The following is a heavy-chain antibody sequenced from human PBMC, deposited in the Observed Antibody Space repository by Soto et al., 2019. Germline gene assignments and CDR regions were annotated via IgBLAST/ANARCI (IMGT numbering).Heavy chain of an antibody. CDR3: ARGRMSGNPNPPHDY. CDR2: IYHIGTT. J-gene: IGHJ4*02. D-gene: IGHD3-10*01. Sequence: PSETLSLTCTVSGGSVSSAYSYWSWIRQSPGKGLEWVGHIYHIGTTYYNPSLKGRLTISVDTSKNQFSLTLSSVTAADTDVYFCARGRMSGNPNPPHDYFGRGTLVTVSS. V-gene: IGHV4-30-4*01. CDR1: GGSVSSAYSY.